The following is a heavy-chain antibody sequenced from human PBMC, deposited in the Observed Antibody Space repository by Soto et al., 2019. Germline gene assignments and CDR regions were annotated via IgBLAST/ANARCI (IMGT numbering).Heavy chain of an antibody. J-gene: IGHJ6*02. D-gene: IGHD2-8*01. V-gene: IGHV6-1*01. CDR3: ARVPVKYCTNGVCLGEYYYYGMDV. CDR1: GDSVSSNSAA. CDR2: TYYRSKWYN. Sequence: PSQTLSLTCAISGDSVSSNSAAWNWIRQSPSRGLEWLGRTYYRSKWYNDYAVSVKSRITINPDTSKNQFSLQLNSVTPEDTAVYYCARVPVKYCTNGVCLGEYYYYGMDVWGQGTTATVSS.